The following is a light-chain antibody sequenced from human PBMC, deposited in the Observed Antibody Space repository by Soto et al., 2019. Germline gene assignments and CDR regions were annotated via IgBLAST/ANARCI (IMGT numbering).Light chain of an antibody. CDR2: GAS. J-gene: IGKJ1*01. CDR3: QQYHTWPRT. CDR1: QSVSSDY. Sequence: EIVLTQSPGTLSFSPGERATLSCRASQSVSSDYLAWYQQKPGQAPRLLIYGASSRATGIPDRFSGSGSGTDFTLTISSLEPADFAVYYCQQYHTWPRTFGQGTKVDIK. V-gene: IGKV3-20*01.